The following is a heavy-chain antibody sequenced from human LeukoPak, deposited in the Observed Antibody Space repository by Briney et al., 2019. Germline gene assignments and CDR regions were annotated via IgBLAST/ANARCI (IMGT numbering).Heavy chain of an antibody. CDR1: GFTFNNYA. J-gene: IGHJ5*02. CDR2: INGNGAAT. Sequence: GGSLRLSCVASGFTFNNYAMHWVRQAPGKGLEWVSTINGNGAATYYADSFKGRFLISRDNAKNSLYLQMNSLRAEDTAVYYCARDWGYSSSWPPFDPWGQGTLVTVSS. V-gene: IGHV3-23*01. CDR3: ARDWGYSSSWPPFDP. D-gene: IGHD6-13*01.